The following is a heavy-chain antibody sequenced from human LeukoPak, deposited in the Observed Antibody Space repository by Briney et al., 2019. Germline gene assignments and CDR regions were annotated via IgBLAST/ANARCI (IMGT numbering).Heavy chain of an antibody. Sequence: QPGGSLRLSCAASGGTFSSYAMSWVRQAPGKGLEWVSAISGSGGSTYYADSVKGRFTISRDNSKNTLYLQMNSLRAEDTAVYYCAKKPEHIVVVTAMQFQHWGQGTLVTVSS. D-gene: IGHD2-21*02. J-gene: IGHJ1*01. CDR2: ISGSGGST. V-gene: IGHV3-23*01. CDR1: GGTFSSYA. CDR3: AKKPEHIVVVTAMQFQH.